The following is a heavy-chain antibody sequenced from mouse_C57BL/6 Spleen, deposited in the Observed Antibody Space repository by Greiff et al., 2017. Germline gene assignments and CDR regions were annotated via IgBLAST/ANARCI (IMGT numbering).Heavy chain of an antibody. D-gene: IGHD1-1*01. Sequence: EVQLQQSGPELVKPGASVKISCKASGYTFTDYYMNWVKQSHGKSLEWIGDINPNNGGTSYNQKFKGKATLTVDKSSSTAYMELRSLTSEDSAVYYCAREGLVEDAMDYWGQGTSGTVSS. CDR1: GYTFTDYY. J-gene: IGHJ4*01. CDR3: AREGLVEDAMDY. CDR2: INPNNGGT. V-gene: IGHV1-26*01.